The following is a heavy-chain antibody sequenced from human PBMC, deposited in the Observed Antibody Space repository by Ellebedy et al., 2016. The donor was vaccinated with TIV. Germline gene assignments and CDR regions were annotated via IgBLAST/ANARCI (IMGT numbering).Heavy chain of an antibody. CDR3: ARGAFTVTPKRLYFDS. J-gene: IGHJ4*02. D-gene: IGHD4-17*01. CDR1: GGSISSSSYY. CDR2: IYYSGST. Sequence: SETLSLXCTVSGGSISSSSYYWGWIRQPPGKGLEWIGSIYYSGSTYYNPSLKSRVTVSVDTSKNQFSLKLRSVTAADTAVYYCARGAFTVTPKRLYFDSWGQGTLVTVSS. V-gene: IGHV4-39*07.